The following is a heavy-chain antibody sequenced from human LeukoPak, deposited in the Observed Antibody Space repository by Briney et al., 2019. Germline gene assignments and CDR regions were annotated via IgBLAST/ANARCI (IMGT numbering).Heavy chain of an antibody. V-gene: IGHV1-18*01. CDR3: ARDLGGVIVSPSFDY. CDR2: ISAYNGNT. Sequence: ASVKVSCKASGYTFTSYGISWVRQAPGQGLEWMGWISAYNGNTNYAQKLQGRVTMTTDTSTSTAYMELRSLRSDDTAVYYCARDLGGVIVSPSFDYWGQGTLVTVSS. CDR1: GYTFTSYG. J-gene: IGHJ4*02. D-gene: IGHD3-16*02.